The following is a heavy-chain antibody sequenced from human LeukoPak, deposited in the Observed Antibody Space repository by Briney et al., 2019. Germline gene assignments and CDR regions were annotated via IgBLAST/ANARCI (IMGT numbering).Heavy chain of an antibody. CDR2: INPNSGGT. CDR3: ARQSGTYWGLDY. V-gene: IGHV1-2*02. J-gene: IGHJ4*02. D-gene: IGHD1-26*01. CDR1: GYTFTGYY. Sequence: ASVKVSCTASGYTFTGYYMHWVRQAPGQGLEWMGWINPNSGGTNYAQKFQGRVTMTRDTSIGTASMEFSSLTSDDTAVYYCARQSGTYWGLDYWGQGTLVTISS.